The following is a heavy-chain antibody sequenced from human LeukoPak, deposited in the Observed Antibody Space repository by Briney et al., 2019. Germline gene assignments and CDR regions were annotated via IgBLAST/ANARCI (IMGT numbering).Heavy chain of an antibody. J-gene: IGHJ4*02. V-gene: IGHV4-39*07. D-gene: IGHD5-18*01. CDR1: GGSISSSSYY. CDR3: ARAGTAMVRVDY. Sequence: SETLSLTCTVSGGSISSSSYYWGWIRQPPGKGLEWIGSIYYSGSTYYNPSLKSRVTISVDTSKNQFSLKLSSVTAADTAVYYCARAGTAMVRVDYWGQGTLVTVSS. CDR2: IYYSGST.